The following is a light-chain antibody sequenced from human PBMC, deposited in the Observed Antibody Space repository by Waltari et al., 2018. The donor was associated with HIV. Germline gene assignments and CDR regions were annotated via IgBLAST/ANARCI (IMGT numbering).Light chain of an antibody. CDR2: KVS. V-gene: IGKV2-30*01. CDR3: MQGTHWPYT. J-gene: IGKJ2*01. Sequence: VVTTQSPLSLPVTLGQPASISCRSSHSLVYRNGNTDLNWLQQRPGQSPRRLIDKVSNRDAGVPDRFSCSGSGADFTLKISGLEAEDVGVYYCMQGTHWPYTFGQWTKLKI. CDR1: HSLVYRNGNTD.